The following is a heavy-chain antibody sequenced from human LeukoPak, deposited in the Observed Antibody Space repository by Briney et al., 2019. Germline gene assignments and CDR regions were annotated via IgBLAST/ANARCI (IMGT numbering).Heavy chain of an antibody. CDR1: GFTFSSYW. CDR3: ARLITTVVTRAHFDY. D-gene: IGHD4-23*01. Sequence: GGSLRLSCAASGFTFSSYWMSWVRQAPGKGLEWVANIKQDGSEKYYVDSVKGRFTISRDNAKNSLYLQMNSLRAEDTAVYYCARLITTVVTRAHFDYWGQGTLVTVSS. CDR2: IKQDGSEK. J-gene: IGHJ4*02. V-gene: IGHV3-7*01.